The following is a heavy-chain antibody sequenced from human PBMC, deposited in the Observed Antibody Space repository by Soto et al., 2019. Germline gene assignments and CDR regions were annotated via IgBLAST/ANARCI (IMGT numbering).Heavy chain of an antibody. CDR3: AKEGHYDILTGYYNWFDP. V-gene: IGHV3-23*01. D-gene: IGHD3-9*01. CDR1: GFTFSSYA. CDR2: ISGSGGST. Sequence: GGSLRLSCAASGFTFSSYAMSWVRQAPGKGLEWVSAISGSGGSTYYADSVKGRFTISRDNSKNTLYLQMNSLRAEDTAVYYCAKEGHYDILTGYYNWFDPWGQGTLVTVSS. J-gene: IGHJ5*02.